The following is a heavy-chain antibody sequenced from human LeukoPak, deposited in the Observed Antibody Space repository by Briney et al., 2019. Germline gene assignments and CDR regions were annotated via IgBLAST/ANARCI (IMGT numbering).Heavy chain of an antibody. CDR2: MSGSGGGT. CDR3: ARGSW. CDR1: GFTFSSSA. Sequence: PGGSLRLSCAASGFTFSSSAMGWVRQAPGKGLEWASGMSGSGGGTHYADSVKGRFTISRDNSKNTLYLQMNSLRGEDTATYFCARGSWWGQGTLVTVSS. D-gene: IGHD3-16*02. J-gene: IGHJ4*02. V-gene: IGHV3-23*01.